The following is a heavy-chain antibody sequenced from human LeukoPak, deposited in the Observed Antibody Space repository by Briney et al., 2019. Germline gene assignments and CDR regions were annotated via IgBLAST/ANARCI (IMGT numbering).Heavy chain of an antibody. CDR3: ARQGELAIDY. Sequence: SETLSLTCSVSGGSITNYYWSWIRQAPGKGLEWIGFIYNTGRTKYNPSLQSRGTMSIEKSKNKFSLKLSSVTAADTAVYYCARQGELAIDYWGQGTLVTVSS. CDR1: GGSITNYY. V-gene: IGHV4-59*08. J-gene: IGHJ4*02. D-gene: IGHD1-26*01. CDR2: IYNTGRT.